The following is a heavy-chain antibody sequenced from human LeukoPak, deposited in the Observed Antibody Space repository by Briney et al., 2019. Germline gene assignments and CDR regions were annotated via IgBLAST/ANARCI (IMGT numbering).Heavy chain of an antibody. CDR2: ISAYNGNT. Sequence: ASVKVSYKASGYTFTSYGISWVRQAPGQGLEWMGWISAYNGNTNYAQKLQGRVTMTTDTSTSTAYMELRSLRSDDTAVYYCARVKIWDFWSGYYLYYFDYWGQGTLVTVSS. D-gene: IGHD3-3*01. J-gene: IGHJ4*02. V-gene: IGHV1-18*01. CDR3: ARVKIWDFWSGYYLYYFDY. CDR1: GYTFTSYG.